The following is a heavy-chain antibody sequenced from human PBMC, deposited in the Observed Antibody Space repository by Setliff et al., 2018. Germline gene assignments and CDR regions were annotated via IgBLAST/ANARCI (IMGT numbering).Heavy chain of an antibody. CDR1: GGYINTHY. CDR2: SSYSGNV. Sequence: SETLSLTCTVSGGYINTHYWSWIRQPPGKGLEWIGTSSYSGNVNYNPSLQSRVTISVDMSNNQFSLELSSVTAADTAVYYCARVQWLVHFDYWGQGSLVTVSS. J-gene: IGHJ4*02. V-gene: IGHV4-59*11. D-gene: IGHD6-19*01. CDR3: ARVQWLVHFDY.